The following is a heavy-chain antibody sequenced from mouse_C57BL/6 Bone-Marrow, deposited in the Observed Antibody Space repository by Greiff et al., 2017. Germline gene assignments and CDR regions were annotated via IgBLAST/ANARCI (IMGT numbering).Heavy chain of an antibody. J-gene: IGHJ2*01. CDR2: IYYSGTI. Sequence: VQLKQSGPGLVKPSQTVFLTCTVTGISITTGNYRWSWIRQFPGNKLEWIGYIYYSGTITYNPSLTSRTTITRDTPKNQFFLEMNSLTAEDTATYYCARDGGYYGSSSDWGQGTTLTVAS. CDR1: GISITTGNYR. D-gene: IGHD1-1*01. CDR3: ARDGGYYGSSSD. V-gene: IGHV3-5*01.